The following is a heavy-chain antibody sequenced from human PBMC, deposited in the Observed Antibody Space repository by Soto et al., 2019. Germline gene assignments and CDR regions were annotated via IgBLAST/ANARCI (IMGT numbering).Heavy chain of an antibody. D-gene: IGHD2-15*01. CDR2: IVTAGDT. Sequence: GGSLRLSCAASGFTFSSYDMHWVRQATGKGLEWVSAIVTAGDTYYPGSVKGRFSISRENAKNSLYLQMNSLRAGDTAVYYCARAAGGGYDYWGQGTLVTVSS. J-gene: IGHJ4*02. CDR3: ARAAGGGYDY. CDR1: GFTFSSYD. V-gene: IGHV3-13*01.